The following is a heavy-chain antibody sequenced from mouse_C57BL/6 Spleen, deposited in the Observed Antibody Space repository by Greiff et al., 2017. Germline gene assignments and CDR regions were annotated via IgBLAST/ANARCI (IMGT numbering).Heavy chain of an antibody. Sequence: VQLVESGGGLVQPGGSLSLSCAASGFTFTDYYMSWVRQPPGKALEWLGFIRNKANGYTTEYSASVKGRFTISRDNSQSILYLQMNALRAEDSATYYCARYNDYAWFAYWGQGTLVTVSA. D-gene: IGHD2-4*01. V-gene: IGHV7-3*01. CDR3: ARYNDYAWFAY. J-gene: IGHJ3*01. CDR2: IRNKANGYTT. CDR1: GFTFTDYY.